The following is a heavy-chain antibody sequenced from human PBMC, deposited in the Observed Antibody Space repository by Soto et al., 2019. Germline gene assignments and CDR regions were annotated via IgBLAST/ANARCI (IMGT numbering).Heavy chain of an antibody. CDR3: ARWKEWAFDY. D-gene: IGHD5-12*01. CDR1: GYTFTSYG. CDR2: ISAYNGNT. J-gene: IGHJ4*02. V-gene: IGHV1-18*01. Sequence: ASVKVSCKASGYTFTSYGISWVRQAPGQGLEWMGWISAYNGNTFYAQNLQGRVTMTTDTSTTTAYMELRSLRSGDTAVYYCARWKEWAFDYWGLGTLVTVSS.